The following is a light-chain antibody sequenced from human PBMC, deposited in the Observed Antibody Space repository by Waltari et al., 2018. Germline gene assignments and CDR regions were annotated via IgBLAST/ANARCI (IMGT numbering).Light chain of an antibody. CDR1: QSISRY. CDR2: GAS. Sequence: EAVLTQSPDTPSLSPGERATLFCRASQSISRYLVWYQQRPGQAPRLLIYGASIRAAGIPYRFSGSGSGTDFTLSISRLEPEDFAVYYCQNHERLPATFGQGTRVEIK. CDR3: QNHERLPAT. V-gene: IGKV3-20*01. J-gene: IGKJ1*01.